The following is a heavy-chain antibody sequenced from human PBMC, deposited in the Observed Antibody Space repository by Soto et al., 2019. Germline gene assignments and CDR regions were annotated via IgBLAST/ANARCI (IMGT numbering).Heavy chain of an antibody. CDR3: ARDPYSGSYPQPAFDI. CDR2: ISSSSSTI. CDR1: GFTFSSYS. V-gene: IGHV3-48*02. Sequence: GGSLRLSCAASGFTFSSYSMNWVRQAPGKGLEWVSYISSSSSTIYYADSVKGRFTISRDNAKNSLYLQMNSLRDEDTAVYYCARDPYSGSYPQPAFDIWGQGTMVTVSS. J-gene: IGHJ3*02. D-gene: IGHD1-26*01.